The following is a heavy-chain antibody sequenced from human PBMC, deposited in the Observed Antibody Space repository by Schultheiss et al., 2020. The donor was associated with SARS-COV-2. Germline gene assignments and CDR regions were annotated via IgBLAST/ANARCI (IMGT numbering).Heavy chain of an antibody. J-gene: IGHJ3*02. Sequence: GGSLRLSCAASGFTVSSNYMSWVRQAPGKGLEYVSAISSNGGSTYYANSVKGRFTISRDNSKNTLYLKMGSLRAEDMAVYYCARDGLRYCSSTSCYMGAFDIWGQGTMVTVSS. D-gene: IGHD2-2*02. V-gene: IGHV3-64*01. CDR2: ISSNGGST. CDR3: ARDGLRYCSSTSCYMGAFDI. CDR1: GFTVSSNY.